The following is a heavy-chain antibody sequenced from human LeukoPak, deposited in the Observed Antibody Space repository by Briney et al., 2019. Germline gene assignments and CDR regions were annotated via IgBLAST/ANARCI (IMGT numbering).Heavy chain of an antibody. D-gene: IGHD3-3*01. J-gene: IGHJ6*03. Sequence: PSETLSLTCTVSGGSISSGGYYWSWIRQPPGKGLEWIGYIYHSGSTYYNPSLKSRVTISVDRSKNQFSLKLSSVTAADTAVYYCARKVYDFWSGQPNYYYYMDVWGKGTTVTVSS. CDR3: ARKVYDFWSGQPNYYYYMDV. V-gene: IGHV4-30-2*01. CDR1: GGSISSGGYY. CDR2: IYHSGST.